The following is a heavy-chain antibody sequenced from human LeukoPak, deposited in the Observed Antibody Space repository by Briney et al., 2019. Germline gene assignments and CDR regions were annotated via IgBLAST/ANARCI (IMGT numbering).Heavy chain of an antibody. D-gene: IGHD6-6*01. V-gene: IGHV3-23*01. CDR3: AKGGIMQSSSLWLQYFDL. CDR2: IDDSGGST. CDR1: GFTFSSYS. Sequence: GGSLRLSCAASGFTFSSYSMSWVRQAPGKGLEWVSVIDDSGGSTYYADSVKGRFTISRDNSKNTLYLQMNSLRAEDTAVYYCAKGGIMQSSSLWLQYFDLRGRGNLVSVSS. J-gene: IGHJ2*01.